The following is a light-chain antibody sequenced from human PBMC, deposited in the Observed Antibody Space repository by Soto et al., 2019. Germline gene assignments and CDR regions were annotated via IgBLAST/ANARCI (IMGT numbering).Light chain of an antibody. CDR1: QVIRND. CDR2: AVS. CDR3: LQDYNYPWT. J-gene: IGKJ1*01. Sequence: AIPMTQSPPSLSASVGDRVTITCRASQVIRNDIGWYQQKPGKAPKLLIYAVSSLQRGVPSRFSGSGSGTDYTLTISSLQPEDCATYYCLQDYNYPWTFGQGTKVEIK. V-gene: IGKV1-6*01.